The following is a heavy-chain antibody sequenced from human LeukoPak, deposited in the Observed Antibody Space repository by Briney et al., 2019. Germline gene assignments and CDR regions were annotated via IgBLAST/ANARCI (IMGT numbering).Heavy chain of an antibody. D-gene: IGHD3-10*01. J-gene: IGHJ3*02. CDR1: GFTFIDYY. CDR2: INPNSGDT. CDR3: ARDEEFYGSGRGAFDI. V-gene: IGHV1-2*02. Sequence: ASVTVSCKASGFTFIDYYIHWVRQAPGQGLEWMGWINPNSGDTNFAQKFQGRVTMTRDTSISTAYMELSSLTSDDTAVYYCARDEEFYGSGRGAFDIWGQGTMVTVSS.